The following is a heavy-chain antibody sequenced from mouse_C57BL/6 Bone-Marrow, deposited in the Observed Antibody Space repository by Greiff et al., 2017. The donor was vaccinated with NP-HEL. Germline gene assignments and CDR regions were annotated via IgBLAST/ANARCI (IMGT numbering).Heavy chain of an antibody. D-gene: IGHD1-1*01. CDR3: ARWGLLRIAY. Sequence: VQLQQSGAELARPGASVKLSCKASGYTFTSYGISWVKQRTGQGLEWIGVIYPRSGNTYYNEKFKGKATLTADKSSSTAYMELRSLTSEDSAVYFCARWGLLRIAYWGQGTLVTVSA. CDR1: GYTFTSYG. J-gene: IGHJ3*01. V-gene: IGHV1-81*01. CDR2: IYPRSGNT.